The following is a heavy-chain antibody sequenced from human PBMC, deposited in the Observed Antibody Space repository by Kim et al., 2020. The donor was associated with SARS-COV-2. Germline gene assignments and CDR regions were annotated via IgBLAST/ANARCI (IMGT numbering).Heavy chain of an antibody. J-gene: IGHJ4*02. Sequence: GGSLRLSCAASGFTFSSYAMSWVRQAPGKGLEWVSAISGSGGSTYYADSVKGRFTISRDNSKNTLYLQMNSLRAEDTAVYYCAKALLKGGVVPAADFDYWGQGTLVTVSS. CDR2: ISGSGGST. V-gene: IGHV3-23*01. CDR1: GFTFSSYA. CDR3: AKALLKGGVVPAADFDY. D-gene: IGHD2-2*01.